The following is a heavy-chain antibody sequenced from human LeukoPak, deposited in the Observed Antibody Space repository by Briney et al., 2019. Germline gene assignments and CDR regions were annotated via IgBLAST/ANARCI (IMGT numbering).Heavy chain of an antibody. Sequence: VASVKVSCKVSGYTLTESSMHWVRQAPGKGLEWMGRFDPEDGETIYAQKFQGRVTMTADTSTDTVYMELSSLRSEDTAVYYCATEGKMVRGVYTDYWGQGTLVTVSS. V-gene: IGHV1-24*01. CDR1: GYTLTESS. CDR3: ATEGKMVRGVYTDY. D-gene: IGHD3-10*01. J-gene: IGHJ4*02. CDR2: FDPEDGET.